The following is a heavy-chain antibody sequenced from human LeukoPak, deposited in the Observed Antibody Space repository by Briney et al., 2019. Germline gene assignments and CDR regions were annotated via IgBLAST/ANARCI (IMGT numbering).Heavy chain of an antibody. V-gene: IGHV5-51*01. CDR3: ARLSITNSLHLYYFDF. CDR2: IYPGDSDT. Sequence: PGESLKISCKGSGYSFRSYWFGWVRQMPGKGLEWMGIIYPGDSDTRYSPSFQGQVTISADKSISTAYLQWSSLKASDTALYFCARLSITNSLHLYYFDFWGQGTLVTVSS. D-gene: IGHD1-20*01. CDR1: GYSFRSYW. J-gene: IGHJ4*02.